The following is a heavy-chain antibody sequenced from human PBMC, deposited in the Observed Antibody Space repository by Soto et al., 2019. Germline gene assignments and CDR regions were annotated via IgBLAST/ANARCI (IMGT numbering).Heavy chain of an antibody. Sequence: EVQLVESGGGLVQPGGSLRLSCAASGFTFSSYWMHWLRQVPGKGLVWVSRINGDGSYTNYADSVKGRFTISRDNAKNRLYLQMNSLRAEDKAVYYCARGRGGYSSDFWGQGTLVTVSS. V-gene: IGHV3-74*01. CDR2: INGDGSYT. J-gene: IGHJ4*02. D-gene: IGHD2-15*01. CDR1: GFTFSSYW. CDR3: ARGRGGYSSDF.